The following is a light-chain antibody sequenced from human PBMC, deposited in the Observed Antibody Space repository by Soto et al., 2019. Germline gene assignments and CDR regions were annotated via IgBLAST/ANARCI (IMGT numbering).Light chain of an antibody. CDR1: QGISNY. J-gene: IGKJ5*01. CDR3: QQLNNYPIT. CDR2: AAS. Sequence: DIPLTQSPSFLSASVGDRVTITCRASQGISNYLAWYQQKPGKAPKLLIYAASTLQGGVPSRFSGSGSGTEFTLTISSLQPEDFATYFCQQLNNYPITFGQGTRLEIK. V-gene: IGKV1-9*01.